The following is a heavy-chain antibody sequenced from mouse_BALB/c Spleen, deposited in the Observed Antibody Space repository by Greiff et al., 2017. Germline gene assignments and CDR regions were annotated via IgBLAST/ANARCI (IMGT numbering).Heavy chain of an antibody. D-gene: IGHD2-1*01. J-gene: IGHJ4*01. CDR2: ISSGSSTI. CDR3: ARYNYGNYGPSYYAMDY. CDR1: GFTFSSFG. V-gene: IGHV5-17*02. Sequence: EVMLVESGGGLVQPGGSRKLSCAASGFTFSSFGMHWVRQAPEKGLEWVAYISSGSSTIYYADTVKGRFTISRDNPKNTLFLQMTSLRSEDTAMYYCARYNYGNYGPSYYAMDYWGQGTSVTVSS.